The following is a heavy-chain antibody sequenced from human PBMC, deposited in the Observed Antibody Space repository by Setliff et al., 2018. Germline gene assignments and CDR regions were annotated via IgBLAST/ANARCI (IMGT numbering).Heavy chain of an antibody. CDR1: GGSISSGTYY. V-gene: IGHV4-61*02. CDR2: LHTSGSI. Sequence: SETLSLTCSASGGSISSGTYYWSWIRQPAGKGLEWIGRLHTSGSIDYNPSLKGRVTISVDTSKNQFSLRLRSVTAADTAVYFCARDNTMVGATDYWGLGTLVTVSS. CDR3: ARDNTMVGATDY. D-gene: IGHD1-26*01. J-gene: IGHJ4*02.